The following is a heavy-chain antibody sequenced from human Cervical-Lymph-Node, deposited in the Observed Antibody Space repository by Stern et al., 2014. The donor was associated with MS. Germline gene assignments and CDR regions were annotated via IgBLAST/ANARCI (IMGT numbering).Heavy chain of an antibody. V-gene: IGHV3-9*01. CDR1: GFTFDDCA. Sequence: EVQLVESGGGSVQPGRSLRLSCAASGFTFDDCAMHWVRQAPGKGLEWVSGISWNSNNIGYADSVRGRFTISRDNAKNSLYLQMNGLRPEDTASYYCAKDISERHYYFDSWGEGTLVTVSS. D-gene: IGHD3-16*02. CDR3: AKDISERHYYFDS. CDR2: ISWNSNNI. J-gene: IGHJ4*02.